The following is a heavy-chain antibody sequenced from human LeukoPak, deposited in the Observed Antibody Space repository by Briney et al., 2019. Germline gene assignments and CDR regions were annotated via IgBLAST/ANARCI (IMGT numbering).Heavy chain of an antibody. J-gene: IGHJ4*02. D-gene: IGHD6-13*01. Sequence: PGRSLRLSCAASGFTFDDYAMHWVRQAPGKGLEWVSGISWNSGSIGYADSVKGRFTISRDNAKDSLYLQMNSLRAEDTALYYCAKGSYSSSPLDYWGQGTLVTVSS. V-gene: IGHV3-9*01. CDR1: GFTFDDYA. CDR3: AKGSYSSSPLDY. CDR2: ISWNSGSI.